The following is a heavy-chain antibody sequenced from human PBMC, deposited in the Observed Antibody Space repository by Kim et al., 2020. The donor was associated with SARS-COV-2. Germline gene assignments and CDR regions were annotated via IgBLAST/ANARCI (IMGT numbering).Heavy chain of an antibody. J-gene: IGHJ6*02. Sequence: SETLSLTCTVSGGSISSYYWSWIRQPPGKGLEWIGYIYYSGSTNYNPSLKSRVTISVDTSKNQFSLKLSSVTAADTAVYYCARLPDIVVVPAAKTHYYYYGMDVWGQGTTVTVSS. CDR1: GGSISSYY. CDR2: IYYSGST. CDR3: ARLPDIVVVPAAKTHYYYYGMDV. D-gene: IGHD2-2*01. V-gene: IGHV4-59*08.